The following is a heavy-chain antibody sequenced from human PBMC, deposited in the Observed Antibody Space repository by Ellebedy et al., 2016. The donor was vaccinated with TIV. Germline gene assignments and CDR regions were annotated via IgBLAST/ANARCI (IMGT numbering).Heavy chain of an antibody. V-gene: IGHV3-7*02. CDR3: ARWYDNYWAGYYT. D-gene: IGHD3/OR15-3a*01. Sequence: PGGSLRLSCVASGFTFSSYWMSWVRKAPGKGLGWVANINYDGSETYYMDSVKGRFTIFRDNANKSLYLQMDSLKAEDTAVYYCARWYDNYWAGYYTWGQGTLVTVSS. CDR1: GFTFSSYW. J-gene: IGHJ5*02. CDR2: INYDGSET.